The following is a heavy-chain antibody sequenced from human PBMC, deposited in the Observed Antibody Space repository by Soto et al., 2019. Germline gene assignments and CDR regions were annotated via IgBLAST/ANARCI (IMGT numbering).Heavy chain of an antibody. V-gene: IGHV3-30-3*01. CDR2: ISFDGTKK. D-gene: IGHD2-15*01. Sequence: QVRLEESGGGVVQPGASRRLSCVASKFTFSDYALHWVRQAPGKGLEWAALISFDGTKKFYADSVKGRFTISRDNSKNTLYLQMNDLGPADTAVYYCARLLDGRHCYGIATSDYWGQGTLVTVSS. CDR1: KFTFSDYA. J-gene: IGHJ4*02. CDR3: ARLLDGRHCYGIATSDY.